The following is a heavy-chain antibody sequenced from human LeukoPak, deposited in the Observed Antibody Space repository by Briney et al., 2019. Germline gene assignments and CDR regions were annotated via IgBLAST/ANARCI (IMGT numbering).Heavy chain of an antibody. CDR2: IHYTGST. CDR3: ARRFCSNGVCYRSAFDM. J-gene: IGHJ3*02. V-gene: IGHV4-59*01. Sequence: SETLSLTCTVSGGSISSYYWSWIRQSPGKGLECIGYIHYTGSTNYNPSLKSRVTVSVETSKNQFSLKLKSVTAADTAVYYCARRFCSNGVCYRSAFDMWGQGTMVTVSS. D-gene: IGHD2-8*01. CDR1: GGSISSYY.